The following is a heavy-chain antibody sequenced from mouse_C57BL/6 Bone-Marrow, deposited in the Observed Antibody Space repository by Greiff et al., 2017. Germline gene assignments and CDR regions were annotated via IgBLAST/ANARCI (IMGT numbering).Heavy chain of an antibody. V-gene: IGHV1-82*01. Sequence: VQLQQSGPELVKPGASVKISCKASGYAFSSSWMNWVKQRPGKGLEWIGRIYPGDGDTNYNGKCKGKATLTADKSSSTAYMQLSSLTSEYSAVYFCARSVYYSNYLFDYWGQGTTLTVSS. CDR1: GYAFSSSW. J-gene: IGHJ2*01. CDR2: IYPGDGDT. D-gene: IGHD2-5*01. CDR3: ARSVYYSNYLFDY.